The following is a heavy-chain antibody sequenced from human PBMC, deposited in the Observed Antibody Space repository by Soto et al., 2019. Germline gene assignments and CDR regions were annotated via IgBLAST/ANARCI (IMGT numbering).Heavy chain of an antibody. CDR1: GITFSTYA. V-gene: IGHV3-30-3*01. J-gene: IGHJ4*02. Sequence: SCAASGITFSTYAMHCVRQAPGKGLEWVAVISYDGGNKYYADSVKGRFTISRDNSKNALSLQMNSLRAEDTAVYYCARDYYDRSGHSHSSVYWGQGTLVTVSS. D-gene: IGHD3-22*01. CDR3: ARDYYDRSGHSHSSVY. CDR2: ISYDGGNK.